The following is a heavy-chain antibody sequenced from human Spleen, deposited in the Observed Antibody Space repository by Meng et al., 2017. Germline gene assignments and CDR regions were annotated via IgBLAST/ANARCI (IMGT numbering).Heavy chain of an antibody. CDR3: ARGLYSRGWFGMDV. D-gene: IGHD6-19*01. V-gene: IGHV3-7*03. CDR2: IKQDGSDK. Sequence: GGSLRLSCAASGFTFSSYEMNWVRQAPGKGLEWVANIKQDGSDKYYVDSVKGRFTISRDNAKNTLYLQMDSLRAEDTAVYYCARGLYSRGWFGMDVWGQGTTVTVSS. J-gene: IGHJ6*02. CDR1: GFTFSSYE.